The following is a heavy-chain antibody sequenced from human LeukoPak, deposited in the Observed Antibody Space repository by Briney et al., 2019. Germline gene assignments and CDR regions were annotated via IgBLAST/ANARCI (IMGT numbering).Heavy chain of an antibody. J-gene: IGHJ4*02. CDR2: IYYSGST. CDR3: ARVTVEWLVDY. Sequence: SETLSLTCTVSGGSISSGGYYWSWIRQHPGKGLEWIGYIYYSGSTYYNPSPKSRVTISVDTSKNQFSLKLSSVTAADTAVYYCARVTVEWLVDYWGQGTLVTVSS. CDR1: GGSISSGGYY. D-gene: IGHD3-3*01. V-gene: IGHV4-31*03.